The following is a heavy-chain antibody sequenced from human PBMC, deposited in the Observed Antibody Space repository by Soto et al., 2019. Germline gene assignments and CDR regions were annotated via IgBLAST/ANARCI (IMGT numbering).Heavy chain of an antibody. V-gene: IGHV4-61*08. Sequence: SETPSLTCAVSGGSISSGGYSWSWIRQPPGKGLEWIGFIHYSGSTNYNPSLKGRVTMSVDTSKNQFSLKLTPVNTADTAIYYCTRGGDPYKTGHWGQGTLVTVSS. CDR3: TRGGDPYKTGH. CDR2: IHYSGST. D-gene: IGHD2-21*01. CDR1: GGSISSGGYS. J-gene: IGHJ4*02.